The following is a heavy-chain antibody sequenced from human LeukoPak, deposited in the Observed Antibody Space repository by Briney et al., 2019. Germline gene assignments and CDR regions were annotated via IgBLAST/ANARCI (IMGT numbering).Heavy chain of an antibody. CDR1: GFRFSDYY. CDR2: ISSSTSHI. D-gene: IGHD3-22*01. CDR3: ARASSGSRDY. Sequence: PGGSLRLSCAASGFRFSDYYMTWIRQAPGKGLEWVSSISSSTSHISYADSVKGRFSISRDNAKSSLYLQMNSLRAEDTAVYYCARASSGSRDYWGQGTRVTVSS. V-gene: IGHV3-11*06. J-gene: IGHJ4*02.